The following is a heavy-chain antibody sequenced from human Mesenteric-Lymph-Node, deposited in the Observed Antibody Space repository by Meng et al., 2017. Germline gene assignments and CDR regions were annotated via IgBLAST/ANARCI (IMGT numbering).Heavy chain of an antibody. CDR3: ATHYYDSSVFRNIDI. J-gene: IGHJ3*02. D-gene: IGHD3-22*01. CDR1: GGSISSYY. CDR2: IYYSGST. Sequence: SETLSLTCTVSGGSISSYYWSWIRQPPGKGLEWIGHIYYSGSTNYNPSLKSRVTMSVDTSKNQFSLMLSSVTAADTAVYYCATHYYDSSVFRNIDIWGQGTMVTVSS. V-gene: IGHV4-59*01.